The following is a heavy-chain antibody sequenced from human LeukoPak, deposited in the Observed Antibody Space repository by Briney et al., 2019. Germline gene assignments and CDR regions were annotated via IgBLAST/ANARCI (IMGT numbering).Heavy chain of an antibody. J-gene: IGHJ5*02. D-gene: IGHD3/OR15-3a*01. CDR2: ISYSGST. CDR1: GGPISSGDYY. Sequence: PSQTLSLTCTVSGGPISSGDYYWSWLRQPPGMGLEWIGDISYSGSTYYNPSLMSRLSISVDRSNNQFSLRLTSVTAADTAVYYCAKGGLATYNWFDPWGQGTLVIVSS. V-gene: IGHV4-30-4*01. CDR3: AKGGLATYNWFDP.